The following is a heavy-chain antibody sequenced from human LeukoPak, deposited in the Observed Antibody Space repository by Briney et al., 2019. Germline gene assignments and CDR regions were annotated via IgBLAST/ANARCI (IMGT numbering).Heavy chain of an antibody. CDR3: ARNRRDGYSAYYFDY. V-gene: IGHV1-69*05. Sequence: ASVMVSCKASGGTFSSYAISWVRQAPGQGLEWMGGIIPIFGTANYAQKFQGRVTITTDESTSTAYMELSSLRSEDTAVYYCARNRRDGYSAYYFDYWGQGTLVTVSS. J-gene: IGHJ4*02. D-gene: IGHD5-24*01. CDR2: IIPIFGTA. CDR1: GGTFSSYA.